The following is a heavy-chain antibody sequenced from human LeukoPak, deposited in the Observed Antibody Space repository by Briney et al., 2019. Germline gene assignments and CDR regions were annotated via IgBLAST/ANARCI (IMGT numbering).Heavy chain of an antibody. CDR3: TTYNSPDAFDI. CDR1: GVTVSNTW. D-gene: IGHD2/OR15-2a*01. J-gene: IGHJ3*02. Sequence: VGSLRLSCAASGVTVSNTWMSWVRQGPGKGLEWVGRIIGVGDVRTTDHAAPGKGRFTISRDDSKNRLNLQMNGLKPEDTAVYYCTTYNSPDAFDIWGHGTMVTVSS. V-gene: IGHV3-15*01. CDR2: IIGVGDVRTT.